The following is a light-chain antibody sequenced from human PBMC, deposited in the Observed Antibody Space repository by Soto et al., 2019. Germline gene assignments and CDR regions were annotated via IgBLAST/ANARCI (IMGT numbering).Light chain of an antibody. V-gene: IGKV1-5*03. J-gene: IGKJ1*01. Sequence: DIQMTQSPSTLSASVRDRVTITCRASQSIGRWLAWYQQKPGKAPKLLIYEASSLEKGVPARFGGSGSGTEFTLTISSLQPDDFATYYCQQYNVYSWTFGQGTKVDIK. CDR3: QQYNVYSWT. CDR1: QSIGRW. CDR2: EAS.